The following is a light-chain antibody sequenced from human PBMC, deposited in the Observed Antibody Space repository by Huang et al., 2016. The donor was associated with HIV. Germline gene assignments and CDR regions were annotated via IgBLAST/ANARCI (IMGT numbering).Light chain of an antibody. CDR3: QQYNNWPLYT. V-gene: IGKV3-15*01. Sequence: EIVMTQSPATLSVSPGERATLSCRATQSVSSNLAWYQQKPGQAPRLLIYGSSTRAPGVPARFSGGGSVTEFTLAISSLQSEDFAVYYCQQYNNWPLYTFGQGTRLEIK. CDR1: QSVSSN. J-gene: IGKJ2*01. CDR2: GSS.